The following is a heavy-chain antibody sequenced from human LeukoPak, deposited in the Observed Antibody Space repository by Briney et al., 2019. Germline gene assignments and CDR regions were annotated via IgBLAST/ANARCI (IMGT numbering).Heavy chain of an antibody. Sequence: GGSLRLSCAASGFTFSDYSMNWVRQSPGKGLEWVSSITASSHEVFRYYRDSVKGRFTISRDNAKNSLYLQMNNLRPEDTAVYFCVRDGVFGRYFYHYMDVWGKGTTFTVS. CDR1: GFTFSDYS. CDR2: ITASSHEVFR. D-gene: IGHD3-10*01. CDR3: VRDGVFGRYFYHYMDV. V-gene: IGHV3-21*01. J-gene: IGHJ6*03.